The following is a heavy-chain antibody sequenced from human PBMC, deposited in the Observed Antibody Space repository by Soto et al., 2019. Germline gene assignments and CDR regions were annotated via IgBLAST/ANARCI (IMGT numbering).Heavy chain of an antibody. V-gene: IGHV1-18*01. CDR1: GCTFTSYG. CDR2: ISAYNGNT. CDR3: ARDYSNYDYYGMDV. Sequence: GASVKVSCKASGCTFTSYGISWVRQAPGQGLEWMGWISAYNGNTNYAQKLQGRVTMTTDTSTSTAYMELRSLRSDDTAVYYCARDYSNYDYYGMDVWGQGTTVTVSS. J-gene: IGHJ6*02. D-gene: IGHD4-4*01.